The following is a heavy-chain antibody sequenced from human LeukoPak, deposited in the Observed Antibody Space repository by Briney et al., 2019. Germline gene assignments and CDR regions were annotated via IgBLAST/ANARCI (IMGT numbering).Heavy chain of an antibody. J-gene: IGHJ4*02. V-gene: IGHV3-30*18. CDR1: GFTFSSYG. CDR3: AKDRIQLWFRSGQGV. D-gene: IGHD5-18*01. Sequence: PGGSLRLSCAASGFTFSSYGMHWVHQAPGKGLEWVAVISYDGSNKYYADSVKGRFTISRDNSKNTLYLQMNSLRAEDTAVYYCAKDRIQLWFRSGQGVWGQGTLVTVSS. CDR2: ISYDGSNK.